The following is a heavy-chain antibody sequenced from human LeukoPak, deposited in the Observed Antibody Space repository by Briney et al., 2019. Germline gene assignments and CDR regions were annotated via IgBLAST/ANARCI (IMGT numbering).Heavy chain of an antibody. Sequence: PGGSLRLSCAASGFTFSSYGMHWVRQAPGKGLEWVAFIRYDGSNKYFADSVKGRFTISRDNSKNTLYLQMNSLRAEDTAVYYCVREVRREGDQFDYWGQGTLVTVSA. J-gene: IGHJ4*02. CDR3: VREVRREGDQFDY. CDR2: IRYDGSNK. CDR1: GFTFSSYG. V-gene: IGHV3-30*02. D-gene: IGHD2-21*01.